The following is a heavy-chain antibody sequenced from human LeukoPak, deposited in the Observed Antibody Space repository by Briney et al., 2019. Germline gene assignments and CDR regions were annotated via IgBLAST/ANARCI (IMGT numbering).Heavy chain of an antibody. V-gene: IGHV4-61*02. D-gene: IGHD1-26*01. CDR3: ARDGGSGSFDFDY. J-gene: IGHJ4*02. Sequence: PSQTLSLTCTVSGGSISSGSYYWSWIRQPAGQGLEWIGRIYTSGSTNYNPSLKSRVTISVDTSKNQFSLKLSSVTAADTAVYYCARDGGSGSFDFDYWGQGTLVTVSS. CDR1: GGSISSGSYY. CDR2: IYTSGST.